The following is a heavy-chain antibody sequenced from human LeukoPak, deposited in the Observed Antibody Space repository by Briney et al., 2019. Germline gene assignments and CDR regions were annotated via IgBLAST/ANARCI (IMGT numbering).Heavy chain of an antibody. V-gene: IGHV4-39*07. D-gene: IGHD3-3*01. J-gene: IGHJ5*02. CDR3: ARELIYDFWSDYYGEVHWFDP. Sequence: SETLSLTCTVSGGSISSTSYYWGWIRQPPGKGLEFIGSLYYTGSTYYNQSLQSRVTVSVDTSKNQFSLKLNSVTAADTAVYYCARELIYDFWSDYYGEVHWFDPWGQGTLVTVSS. CDR1: GGSISSTSYY. CDR2: LYYTGST.